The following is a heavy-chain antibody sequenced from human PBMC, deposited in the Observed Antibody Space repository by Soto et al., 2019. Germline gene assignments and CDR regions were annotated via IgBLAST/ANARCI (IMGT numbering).Heavy chain of an antibody. CDR3: ARADFDTSGYYYGWAY. CDR2: ISSSSSYI. D-gene: IGHD3-22*01. J-gene: IGHJ4*02. Sequence: GGSLTLSCAASVFPFSRYIINWVCQAPGKGLEWVSSISSSSSYIYYADSVKGRFTVSRDNAKNTLYLQMHSLRAEDTAVYYCARADFDTSGYYYGWAYWGKGAQVTGSS. CDR1: VFPFSRYI. V-gene: IGHV3-21*01.